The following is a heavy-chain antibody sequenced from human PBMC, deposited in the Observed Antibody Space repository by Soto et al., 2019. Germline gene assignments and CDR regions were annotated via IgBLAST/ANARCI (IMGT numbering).Heavy chain of an antibody. Sequence: ASVKVSCKASGYTFTSYAMHWVRQAPGQRLEWMGWINAGNGNTKYSQKFQGRVTITRDTSASTAYMELSSLRSEDTAVYYCARGGLLRERYFDLWGRGTLVTVSS. V-gene: IGHV1-3*01. CDR2: INAGNGNT. CDR1: GYTFTSYA. J-gene: IGHJ2*01. CDR3: ARGGLLRERYFDL. D-gene: IGHD5-12*01.